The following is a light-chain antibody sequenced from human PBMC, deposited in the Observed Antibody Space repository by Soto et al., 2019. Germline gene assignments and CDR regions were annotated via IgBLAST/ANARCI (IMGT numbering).Light chain of an antibody. CDR2: GAS. Sequence: EIVLTQSPGTLSLSPGERATLSCRASQSVSSSYLAWYQQKPGQAPRLLIYGASSRATGIPDRFSGSGSGTDFTLTISRLEPEEFAVYYCQQYGSSHRSWWTFGQGTKVEIK. J-gene: IGKJ1*01. V-gene: IGKV3-20*01. CDR3: QQYGSSHRSWWT. CDR1: QSVSSSY.